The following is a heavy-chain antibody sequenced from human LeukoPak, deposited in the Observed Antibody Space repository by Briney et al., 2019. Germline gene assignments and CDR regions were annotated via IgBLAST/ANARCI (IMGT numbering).Heavy chain of an antibody. CDR3: ARGVTGQWLVSYYYYYYMDV. CDR2: IYHSGST. J-gene: IGHJ6*03. D-gene: IGHD6-19*01. V-gene: IGHV4-38-2*02. Sequence: PSETLSLTCTVSGYSISSGYYWGWIRQPPGKGLEWIGSIYHSGSTYYNPSLKSRVTISVDTSKNQFSLKLSSVTAADTAVYYCARGVTGQWLVSYYYYYYMDVWGKGTTVTISS. CDR1: GYSISSGYY.